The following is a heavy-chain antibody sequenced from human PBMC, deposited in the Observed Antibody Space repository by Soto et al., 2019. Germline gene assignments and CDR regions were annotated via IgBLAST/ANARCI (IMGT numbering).Heavy chain of an antibody. CDR2: ISYDGSNK. Sequence: GGSLRLSCAASGFTFSSYGMHWVRQAPGKGLEWVAVISYDGSNKYYADSVKGRFTISRDNSKNTLYLQMNSLRAEDTAVYYCAKDSGWYCHHHDYWGQGTLVTVSS. J-gene: IGHJ4*02. CDR3: AKDSGWYCHHHDY. CDR1: GFTFSSYG. V-gene: IGHV3-30*18. D-gene: IGHD6-19*01.